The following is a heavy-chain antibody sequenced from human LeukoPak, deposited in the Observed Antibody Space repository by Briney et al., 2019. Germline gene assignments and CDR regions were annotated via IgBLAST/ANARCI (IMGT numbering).Heavy chain of an antibody. J-gene: IGHJ4*02. D-gene: IGHD3-22*01. Sequence: GGSLRLSCAASGFTFSSYGMHWVRQAPGKGLEWVAVISYDGSNKYYADSVKGRFTISRDNSKNTLYLQMNSLRAEDTAVYYCARGIEPVVVITPVAYWGQGTLVTVSS. V-gene: IGHV3-30*03. CDR1: GFTFSSYG. CDR2: ISYDGSNK. CDR3: ARGIEPVVVITPVAY.